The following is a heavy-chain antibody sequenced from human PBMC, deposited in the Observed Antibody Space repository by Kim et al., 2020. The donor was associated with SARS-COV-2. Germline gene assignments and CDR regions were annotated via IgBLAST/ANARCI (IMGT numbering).Heavy chain of an antibody. Sequence: GGSLRLSCEASGFTFSSYYMNWVRQAPGKGLEWVSSISSSSSYIYYADSVKGRFTISRDNAKNSLYLQMNSLRAEDTAVYYCASSYSSGWYYFDYWGQGTLVTVSS. D-gene: IGHD6-19*01. CDR1: GFTFSSYY. J-gene: IGHJ4*02. V-gene: IGHV3-21*01. CDR2: ISSSSSYI. CDR3: ASSYSSGWYYFDY.